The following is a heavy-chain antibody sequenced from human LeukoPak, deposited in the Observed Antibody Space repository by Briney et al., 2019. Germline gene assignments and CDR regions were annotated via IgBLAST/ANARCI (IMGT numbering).Heavy chain of an antibody. CDR1: GYTLTELS. Sequence: ASLTVSCRVSGYTLTELSMHWVRQAPGKGLEWMGGFDPEDGETIYAQKFQGRVTMTEDTSTDTAYMELSSLRSEDTAVYYCAVSSGWRVYWFDPWGQGTLVTVSS. V-gene: IGHV1-24*01. CDR3: AVSSGWRVYWFDP. J-gene: IGHJ5*02. CDR2: FDPEDGET. D-gene: IGHD6-19*01.